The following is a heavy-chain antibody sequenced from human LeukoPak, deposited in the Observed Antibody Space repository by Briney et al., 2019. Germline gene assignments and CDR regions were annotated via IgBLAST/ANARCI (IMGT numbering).Heavy chain of an antibody. CDR2: THYSGST. Sequence: SETLSLTCTVSGGSISSYYWSWIRQPPGKGLEWIGYTHYSGSTDYNPSLKTRVTISVDTSKNQFSLKLSSVTAADTAVYYCARGAAGTVPFDYWGQGTLVTVSS. J-gene: IGHJ4*02. D-gene: IGHD6-13*01. CDR3: ARGAAGTVPFDY. V-gene: IGHV4-59*08. CDR1: GGSISSYY.